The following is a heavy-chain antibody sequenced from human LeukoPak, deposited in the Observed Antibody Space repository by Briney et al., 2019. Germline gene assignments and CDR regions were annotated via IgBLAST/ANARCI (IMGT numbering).Heavy chain of an antibody. CDR2: IYTSGST. D-gene: IGHD2-15*01. Sequence: ASETLSLTCTVSGGSISSYYWSWIRQPAGKGLEWIGRIYTSGSTNYNPSLKSRVTMSVDTSKNQFSLKLSSVTAADTAVYYCATAVLFGVVVAATPDNWFDPWGQGTLVTVSS. CDR3: ATAVLFGVVVAATPDNWFDP. J-gene: IGHJ5*02. CDR1: GGSISSYY. V-gene: IGHV4-4*07.